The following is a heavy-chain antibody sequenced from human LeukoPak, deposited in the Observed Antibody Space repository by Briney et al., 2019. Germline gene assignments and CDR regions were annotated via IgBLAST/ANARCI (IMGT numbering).Heavy chain of an antibody. CDR2: ISSSSNSI. J-gene: IGHJ3*02. V-gene: IGHV3-21*01. CDR3: ARGPPCTSTSCFVTGALDI. Sequence: PGGSLRLSCAASGFSFSIYSMNWVRQAPGKGLVWVSSISSSSNSIYYADSLKGRSTISRDNAKDSLFLQMNSLRDEDTAVYFCARGPPCTSTSCFVTGALDIWGQGTMVTVSS. D-gene: IGHD2-2*01. CDR1: GFSFSIYS.